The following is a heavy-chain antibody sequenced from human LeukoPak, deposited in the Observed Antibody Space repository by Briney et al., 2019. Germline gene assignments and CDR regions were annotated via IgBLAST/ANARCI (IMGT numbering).Heavy chain of an antibody. D-gene: IGHD2-15*01. Sequence: GGSLRLSCAASGFTFTNYWMHWVRQIPGKGLVWVSRINSDGTTTTYADSVKGRFTISRDNAKNTLYLQMNSLTADDTAVYYCARGDCSGDSCYSVDYWGQGTLVTVSS. V-gene: IGHV3-74*03. CDR3: ARGDCSGDSCYSVDY. CDR1: GFTFTNYW. J-gene: IGHJ4*02. CDR2: INSDGTTT.